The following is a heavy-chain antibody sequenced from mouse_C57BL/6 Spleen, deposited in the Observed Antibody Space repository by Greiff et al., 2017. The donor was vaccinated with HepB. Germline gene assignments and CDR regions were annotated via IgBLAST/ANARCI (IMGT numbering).Heavy chain of an antibody. V-gene: IGHV1-39*01. CDR2: INPNYGTT. CDR1: GYSFTDYN. J-gene: IGHJ4*01. Sequence: VHVKQSGPELVKPGASVKISCKASGYSFTDYNMNWVKQSNGKSLEWIGVINPNYGTTSYNQKFKGKATLTVAQSSSTAYMQLNSLTSEASAVYYCARKGYSNYVGAMDYWGQGTSVTVSS. CDR3: ARKGYSNYVGAMDY. D-gene: IGHD2-5*01.